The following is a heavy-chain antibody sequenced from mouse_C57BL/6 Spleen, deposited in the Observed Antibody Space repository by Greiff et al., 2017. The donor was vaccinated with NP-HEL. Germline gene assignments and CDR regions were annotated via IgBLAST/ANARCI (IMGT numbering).Heavy chain of an antibody. V-gene: IGHV1-85*01. Sequence: VQLHQSGPELVKPGASVKLSCKASGYTFTSYDINWVKQRPGQGLEWIGWLYPRDGSPKYNEKFKGKATLTVDTSSSTAYMELHSLTSEASAVYFCASSYGSSYVWFAYWGQGTLVTVSA. CDR2: LYPRDGSP. D-gene: IGHD1-1*01. CDR1: GYTFTSYD. J-gene: IGHJ3*01. CDR3: ASSYGSSYVWFAY.